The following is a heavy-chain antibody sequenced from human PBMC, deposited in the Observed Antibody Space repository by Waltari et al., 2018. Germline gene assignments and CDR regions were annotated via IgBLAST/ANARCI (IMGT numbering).Heavy chain of an antibody. D-gene: IGHD6-19*01. Sequence: QVQLPESGPGLVNPSETLSLTCTVSVGSIRRSYWSWIRQPAGKGLEWIGRIYTSGSNNYNASLKSRVTMSVDTSKNQFSLKLSSVTAADTAVYYCAREGGSSGWWGYYYYYMDVWGKGTTVTISS. J-gene: IGHJ6*03. V-gene: IGHV4-4*07. CDR2: IYTSGSN. CDR3: AREGGSSGWWGYYYYYMDV. CDR1: VGSIRRSY.